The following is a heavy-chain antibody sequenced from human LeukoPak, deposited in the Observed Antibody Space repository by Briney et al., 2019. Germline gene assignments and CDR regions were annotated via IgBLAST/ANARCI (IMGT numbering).Heavy chain of an antibody. J-gene: IGHJ4*02. D-gene: IGHD5-24*01. CDR2: ISGSGGST. CDR1: GFTFSSYA. V-gene: IGHV3-23*01. Sequence: GSLRLSCAASGFTFSSYAMSWVRPAPGKGLGWVSAISGSGGSTYYADSVKGRFTISRDNSKNTLYLQMNSLRAEDTAVYYCAKGWLRFPFDYWGQGTLVTVSS. CDR3: AKGWLRFPFDY.